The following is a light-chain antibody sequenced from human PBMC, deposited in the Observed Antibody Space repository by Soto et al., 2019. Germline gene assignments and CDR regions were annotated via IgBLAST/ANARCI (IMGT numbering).Light chain of an antibody. CDR2: EVS. CDR3: SSYTSSNTRKV. Sequence: QSVLTQPASVSGSPRQSITISCTGTSSDVDVYNYVSWYQQHPDKAPKLIIYEVSHRPSGVSNRFSGSRSGNTASLTISGLQAEDEADYYCSSYTSSNTRKVFGTGTKLTVL. J-gene: IGLJ1*01. CDR1: SSDVDVYNY. V-gene: IGLV2-14*01.